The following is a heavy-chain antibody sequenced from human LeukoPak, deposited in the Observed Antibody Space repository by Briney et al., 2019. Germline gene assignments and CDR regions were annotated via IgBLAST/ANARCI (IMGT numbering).Heavy chain of an antibody. CDR3: AINPRYPENY. CDR1: GFTFSSYA. D-gene: IGHD1-14*01. CDR2: ISGSGSST. V-gene: IGHV3-23*01. J-gene: IGHJ4*01. Sequence: GGSLPLSCAASGFTFSSYAMIWVRQAPGKGLEWVSVISGSGSSTYYSDSVKGPFTISRDNSKNTLYLQMNSLRAEGTAVYYCAINPRYPENYWGQGSLVTVSS.